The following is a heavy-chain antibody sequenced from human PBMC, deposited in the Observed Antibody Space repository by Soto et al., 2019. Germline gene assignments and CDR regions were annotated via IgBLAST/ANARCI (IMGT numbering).Heavy chain of an antibody. J-gene: IGHJ4*02. Sequence: GGSLRLSCAASGFTFSSYGMHWVRQAPGKGLEWVAVISYDGSNKYYADSVKGRFTISRDNSKNTLYLQMNSLRAEDTAVYYCAKIKYGSGSPLFDYWGQGTLVTVSS. CDR2: ISYDGSNK. V-gene: IGHV3-30*18. D-gene: IGHD3-10*01. CDR1: GFTFSSYG. CDR3: AKIKYGSGSPLFDY.